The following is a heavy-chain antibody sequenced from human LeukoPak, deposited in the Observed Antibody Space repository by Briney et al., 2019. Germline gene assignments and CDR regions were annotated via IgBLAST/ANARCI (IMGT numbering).Heavy chain of an antibody. CDR2: INPNSGGT. CDR1: GYTFTGYY. J-gene: IGHJ4*02. Sequence: ASVKVSCKASGYTFTGYYMHWVRQAPGQGLEWMGRINPNSGGTNYAQQFQGRVTMTRDTSITTAYMELSRLRSDDTAVYYCARVKSITMIVVVIPTYYFDYWGQGTLVTVSS. D-gene: IGHD3-22*01. CDR3: ARVKSITMIVVVIPTYYFDY. V-gene: IGHV1-2*06.